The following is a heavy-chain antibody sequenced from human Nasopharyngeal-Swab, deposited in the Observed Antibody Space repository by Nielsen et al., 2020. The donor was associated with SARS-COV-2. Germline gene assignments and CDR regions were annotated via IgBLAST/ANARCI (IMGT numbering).Heavy chain of an antibody. CDR2: IYSGGST. D-gene: IGHD6-19*01. J-gene: IGHJ4*02. CDR1: GFTVSSNY. CDR3: AAVSSSGWYEIDY. Sequence: GGSLRLSCAASGFTVSSNYMSWVRQAPGKGLEWVSVIYSGGSTYYADSVKGRFTISRDNSKNSLYLQMNSLRAEDTAVYYCAAVSSSGWYEIDYWGQGTLVTVST. V-gene: IGHV3-66*01.